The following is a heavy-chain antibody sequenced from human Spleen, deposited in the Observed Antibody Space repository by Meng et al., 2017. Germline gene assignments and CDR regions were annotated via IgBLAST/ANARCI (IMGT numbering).Heavy chain of an antibody. CDR1: GYTFTNYG. Sequence: QVQLVQSGPEVKKPGASVKFSCVASGYTFTNYGISWVRQAPGQGLEWMGWISAYDGDTKYSQKFQGRVTITRDTSASTAYMELSSLRSEDTAVYYCARGSSMVRGVILGYWGQGTLVTVFS. V-gene: IGHV1-18*01. CDR3: ARGSSMVRGVILGY. D-gene: IGHD3-10*01. CDR2: ISAYDGDT. J-gene: IGHJ4*02.